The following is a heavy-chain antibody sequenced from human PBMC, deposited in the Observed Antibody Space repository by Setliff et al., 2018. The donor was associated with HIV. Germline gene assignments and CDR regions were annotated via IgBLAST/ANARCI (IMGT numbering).Heavy chain of an antibody. Sequence: GGSLRLSCTASGFAFNNYIMNWVRQAPGKGLEWISSISARSTSIYFVDSVRGRFTISRDNARNSLYLQMNNLRAEDTAVYYCARDFGYSDEYGDYYYMDVWGKGTTVTVSS. CDR2: ISARSTSI. CDR3: ARDFGYSDEYGDYYYMDV. J-gene: IGHJ6*03. CDR1: GFAFNNYI. D-gene: IGHD3-22*01. V-gene: IGHV3-21*01.